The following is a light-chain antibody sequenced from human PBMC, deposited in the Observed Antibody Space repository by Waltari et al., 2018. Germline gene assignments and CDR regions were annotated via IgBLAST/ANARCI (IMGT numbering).Light chain of an antibody. CDR1: QSLVHSAGNTY. V-gene: IGKV2-24*01. CDR3: MQATVKPWT. CDR2: KIS. Sequence: DIVMTQSPLSSPVTLGHPASIPCESCQSLVHSAGNTYFSWLHQRPGQAPRLLIYKISNRLSGVPERFSGSGAGTHFTLRISRVEADDVGVYYCMQATVKPWTFGQGTKVEVK. J-gene: IGKJ1*01.